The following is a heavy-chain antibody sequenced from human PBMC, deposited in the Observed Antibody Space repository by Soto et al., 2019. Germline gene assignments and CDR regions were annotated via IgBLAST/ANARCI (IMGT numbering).Heavy chain of an antibody. Sequence: QVQLVQSGAEVKKPGSSVKVSCKASGGTFSSYAISWVRQAPGQGLEWMGGIIPIFGTATYAQKVQGRVTITADESTSTAYMELSSLRSEDTAVYYCARGHDYDFWSGYYVGWFDPWGQGTLVTVSS. CDR1: GGTFSSYA. J-gene: IGHJ5*02. D-gene: IGHD3-3*01. CDR3: ARGHDYDFWSGYYVGWFDP. V-gene: IGHV1-69*01. CDR2: IIPIFGTA.